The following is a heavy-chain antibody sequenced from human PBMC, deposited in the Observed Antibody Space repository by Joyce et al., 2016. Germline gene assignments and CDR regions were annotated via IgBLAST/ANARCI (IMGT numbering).Heavy chain of an antibody. D-gene: IGHD2-15*01. V-gene: IGHV1-18*01. CDR1: GYTFTSYG. CDR2: ISAYKGNT. Sequence: QVQLVQSGAEVKKPGASVKVSCKASGYTFTSYGISWVRQAPGQGLEWMGWISAYKGNTNHAQKLQGRVTMTTDTSTSTADMELRSLRSDDTAVYYCAREAYDCSGGSCYSSWFDPWGQGTLVTVSS. J-gene: IGHJ5*02. CDR3: AREAYDCSGGSCYSSWFDP.